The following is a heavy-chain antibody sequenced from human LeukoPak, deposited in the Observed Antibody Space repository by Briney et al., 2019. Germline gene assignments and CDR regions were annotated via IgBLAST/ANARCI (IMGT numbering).Heavy chain of an antibody. CDR3: AKPTWGSGSFLIGF. CDR2: IWSDGSYE. V-gene: IGHV3-33*06. J-gene: IGHJ4*02. Sequence: GGSLRLSCVASGFSFSNYGMHWVRQAPGRGLEWVAVIWSDGSYEHYTDSVKGRFTISRDNSKNTLFLQLNSLRPEDTAVYYCAKPTWGSGSFLIGFWGQGTLVTVSS. D-gene: IGHD1-26*01. CDR1: GFSFSNYG.